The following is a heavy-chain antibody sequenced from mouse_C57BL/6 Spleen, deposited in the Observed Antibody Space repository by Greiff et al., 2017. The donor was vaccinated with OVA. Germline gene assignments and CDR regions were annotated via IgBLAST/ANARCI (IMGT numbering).Heavy chain of an antibody. CDR1: GYAFSSSW. CDR3: ARRSSGYYAMDY. Sequence: QVQLQQSGPELVKPGASVKISCKASGYAFSSSWMNWVKQRPGKGLEWIGRIYPGDGDTNYNGKFKGKATLTADKSSSTAYMQRSSLPSEDSAVYCCARRSSGYYAMDYWGQGTSVTVSS. J-gene: IGHJ4*01. V-gene: IGHV1-82*01. CDR2: IYPGDGDT. D-gene: IGHD3-2*02.